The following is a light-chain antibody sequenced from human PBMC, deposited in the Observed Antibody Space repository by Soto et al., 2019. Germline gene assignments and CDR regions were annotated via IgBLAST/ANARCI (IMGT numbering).Light chain of an antibody. Sequence: DIVMTQSPDSLAVSLGERATINCKSSQSVLYSSKNKNYLAWYQQKPGQPPKLLIYWASTRESGVPDRFSGSGSGTDFTPPISSLQAEDVAVYYCQQYYSTPPTFGQGTKLEIK. CDR2: WAS. CDR3: QQYYSTPPT. V-gene: IGKV4-1*01. CDR1: QSVLYSSKNKNY. J-gene: IGKJ2*01.